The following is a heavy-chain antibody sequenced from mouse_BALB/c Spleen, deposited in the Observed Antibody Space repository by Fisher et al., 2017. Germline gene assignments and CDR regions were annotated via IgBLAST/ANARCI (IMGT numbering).Heavy chain of an antibody. V-gene: IGHV1-12*01. CDR3: AREKDYYGYGYFDV. Sequence: RKFKGKATLTADTSSSTAYMQISSLTSEDSAVYFCAREKDYYGYGYFDVWGAGTTVTVSS. D-gene: IGHD1-1*01. J-gene: IGHJ1*01.